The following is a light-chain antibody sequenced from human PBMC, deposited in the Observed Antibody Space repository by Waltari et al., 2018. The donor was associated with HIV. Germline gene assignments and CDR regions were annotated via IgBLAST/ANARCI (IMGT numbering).Light chain of an antibody. CDR1: ILANKY. CDR3: YSAANYIWV. J-gene: IGLJ3*02. Sequence: SFELTQPSSVSVSPGQTASITCSGDILANKYVRWLQQRPGQAPLLIIFKDNERPSGIPERFSGSSTGTTVTLTISGVQVEDEADYYCYSAANYIWVFGGGTRLTVL. CDR2: KDN. V-gene: IGLV3-27*01.